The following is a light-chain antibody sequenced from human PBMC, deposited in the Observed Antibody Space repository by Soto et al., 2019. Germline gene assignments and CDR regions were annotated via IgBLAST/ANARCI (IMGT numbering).Light chain of an antibody. CDR1: QSVRSNY. CDR3: QQYASSPLT. CDR2: GAS. V-gene: IGKV3-20*01. Sequence: EIVLTQSPGTLSLSSGERATLSCRASQSVRSNYLAWYQQKPGQAPRLLIYGASSRATGIPDRFGGSGSGTDFTLTISSLEPEDFAVYYCQQYASSPLTFGRGTKVEIK. J-gene: IGKJ4*01.